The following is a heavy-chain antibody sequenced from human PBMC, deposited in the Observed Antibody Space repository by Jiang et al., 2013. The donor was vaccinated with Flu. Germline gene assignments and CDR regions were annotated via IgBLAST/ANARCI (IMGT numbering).Heavy chain of an antibody. CDR2: VSAYNGHT. V-gene: IGHV1-18*04. D-gene: IGHD3-3*01. CDR1: GYAFINYG. Sequence: PGASVKVSCKASGYAFINYGIQWVRQAPGQGLERMGWVSAYNGHTNYAQSLQDRVTMTTDTSTSTAYMELRRLRSDDTAVYFCARDARDRWTFWSGPDYWGQGTLVTVSS. CDR3: ARDARDRWTFWSGPDY. J-gene: IGHJ4*02.